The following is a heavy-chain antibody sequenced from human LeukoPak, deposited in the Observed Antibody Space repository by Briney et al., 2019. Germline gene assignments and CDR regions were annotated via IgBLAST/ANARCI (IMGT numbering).Heavy chain of an antibody. V-gene: IGHV4-4*07. J-gene: IGHJ4*02. CDR1: GGSISSYY. Sequence: SETLSLTCTVSGGSISSYYWSWIRQPAGDGLEWIGRIYTSGSTNYNPSLTSRVTMSVDTSKNQFSLKLSSVTAADTAVYYCARGTRTGKYSSPPFDYWGQGTLVTVSS. D-gene: IGHD6-13*01. CDR2: IYTSGST. CDR3: ARGTRTGKYSSPPFDY.